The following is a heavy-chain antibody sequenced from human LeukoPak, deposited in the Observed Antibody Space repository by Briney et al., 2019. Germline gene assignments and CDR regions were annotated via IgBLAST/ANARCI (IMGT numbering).Heavy chain of an antibody. CDR3: ARTRGGVVTRVRNYYYYYMDV. Sequence: SHTLSLTCAVDGASFIGYYWGWIRQPPGKGLEWIGEINHSVRTNSTPSLKSRVTISVDTSKNQFSLKLSSVTAADTAVDYCARTRGGVVTRVRNYYYYYMDVWGKGTTVTISS. CDR2: INHSVRT. CDR1: GASFIGYY. D-gene: IGHD4-23*01. V-gene: IGHV4-34*01. J-gene: IGHJ6*03.